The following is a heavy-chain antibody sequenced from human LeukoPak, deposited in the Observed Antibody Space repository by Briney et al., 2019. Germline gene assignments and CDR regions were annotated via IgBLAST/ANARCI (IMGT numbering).Heavy chain of an antibody. V-gene: IGHV1-18*01. CDR3: ASVVRGVNWFDP. CDR2: ISAYNGNT. D-gene: IGHD3-10*01. Sequence: ASVKVSCKASGYTFTSYGISWVRQAPGQGLEWMGWISAYNGNTNYAQKLQGRVTMTTDTSTSTAYMELRSLRSDDTAVYYCASVVRGVNWFDPWGQGTLVTVSS. J-gene: IGHJ5*02. CDR1: GYTFTSYG.